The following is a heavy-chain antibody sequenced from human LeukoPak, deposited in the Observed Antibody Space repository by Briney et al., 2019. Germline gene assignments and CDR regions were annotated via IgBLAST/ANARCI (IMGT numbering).Heavy chain of an antibody. CDR2: IYPVDSDI. Sequence: GESLKISCKASGFSFTFTKNWIGWGRQVPGEGLEWMGVIYPVDSDIRYNPSFQGQVTISVDKSISTTHLQWSSLKASDTAIYYCARHLATVTASRQYYYYGMDVWGQGTTVTVSS. CDR1: GFSFTFTKNW. V-gene: IGHV5-51*01. CDR3: ARHLATVTASRQYYYYGMDV. J-gene: IGHJ6*02. D-gene: IGHD4-17*01.